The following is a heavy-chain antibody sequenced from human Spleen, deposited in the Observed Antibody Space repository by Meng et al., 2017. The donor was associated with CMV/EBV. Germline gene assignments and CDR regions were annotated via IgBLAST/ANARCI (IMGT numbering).Heavy chain of an antibody. V-gene: IGHV5-51*01. Sequence: GESLKISCKGSGYRFTSYWIGSVRQMPGKGLEWMGIIYPGDSDTRYSPSFQGQVTISADKSISTAYLQWRSLKASDTAMYYCARHRAARPKDYYYGMDVWGQGTTVTVSS. CDR2: IYPGDSDT. D-gene: IGHD6-6*01. J-gene: IGHJ6*02. CDR3: ARHRAARPKDYYYGMDV. CDR1: GYRFTSYW.